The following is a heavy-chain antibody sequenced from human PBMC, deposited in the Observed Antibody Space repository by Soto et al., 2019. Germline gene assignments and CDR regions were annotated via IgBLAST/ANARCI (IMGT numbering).Heavy chain of an antibody. CDR2: INHSGAT. D-gene: IGHD5-12*01. Sequence: PSETLSLTCAFYGGSFSDYYWTLIRQPPGRGLEWIGEINHSGATNYNPSLKSRVTISVDTSKNQFSLKLSSVTAADRAVYYCARGGRPGWRLLFDYWGQGSLVTVSS. V-gene: IGHV4-34*01. CDR3: ARGGRPGWRLLFDY. CDR1: GGSFSDYY. J-gene: IGHJ4*02.